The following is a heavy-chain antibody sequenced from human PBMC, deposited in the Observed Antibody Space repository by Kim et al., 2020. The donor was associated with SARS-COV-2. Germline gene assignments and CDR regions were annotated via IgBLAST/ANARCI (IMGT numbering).Heavy chain of an antibody. CDR3: ARERGGDPREEYFQH. Sequence: DSVKGRFTISRDNSKNTLYLQMNSRRAEDTAVYYCARERGGDPREEYFQHWGQGTLVTVSS. D-gene: IGHD2-21*02. V-gene: IGHV3-30*07. J-gene: IGHJ1*01.